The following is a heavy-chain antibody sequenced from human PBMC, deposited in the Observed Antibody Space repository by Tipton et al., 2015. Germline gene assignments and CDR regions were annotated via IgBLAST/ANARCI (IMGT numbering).Heavy chain of an antibody. V-gene: IGHV4-38-2*01. Sequence: LRLSCAASGFTVSDYYMSWIRQAPGKGLEWIGSIYYSGSTYYNPSLKSRVTISVSESKKQFSLNLTSVTAADTAVYYCARGTYYYDSSGYGLFEYWGQGALVTVSS. CDR3: ARGTYYYDSSGYGLFEY. CDR2: IYYSGST. CDR1: GFTVSDYY. J-gene: IGHJ4*02. D-gene: IGHD3-22*01.